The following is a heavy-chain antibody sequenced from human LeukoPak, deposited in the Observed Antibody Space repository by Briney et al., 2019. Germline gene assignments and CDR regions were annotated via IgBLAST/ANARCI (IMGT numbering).Heavy chain of an antibody. CDR2: VNPNSGGT. CDR3: ASRSFSDYSTYYFDY. CDR1: GYTFTGYY. Sequence: ASVKVSCKASGYTFTGYYMHWVRQAPGQGLEWMGWVNPNSGGTNYAQKFQGRVTMTRDTSISTAYMELSRLRSDDTAVYYCASRSFSDYSTYYFDYWGQGTLVTVSS. V-gene: IGHV1-2*02. D-gene: IGHD4-4*01. J-gene: IGHJ4*02.